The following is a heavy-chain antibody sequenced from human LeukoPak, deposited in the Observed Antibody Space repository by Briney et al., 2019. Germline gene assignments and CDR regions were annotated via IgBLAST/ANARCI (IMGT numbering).Heavy chain of an antibody. J-gene: IGHJ5*02. V-gene: IGHV4-39*02. CDR3: ARDAPGIAAGIFDP. D-gene: IGHD6-13*01. Sequence: SETLSLTCTVSGGSFSSSSYYWGWIRPPPGKGLEWIGSIYYSGSTYYNPSLKSRVTISVDTSKNQFSLKLSSVTAADTAVYYCARDAPGIAAGIFDPWGQGTLVTVSS. CDR2: IYYSGST. CDR1: GGSFSSSSYY.